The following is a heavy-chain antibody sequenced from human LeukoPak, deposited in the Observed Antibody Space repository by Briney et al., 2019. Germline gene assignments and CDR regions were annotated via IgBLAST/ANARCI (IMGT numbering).Heavy chain of an antibody. V-gene: IGHV3-30*04. J-gene: IGHJ4*02. D-gene: IGHD3/OR15-3a*01. CDR1: GFTFSTYT. CDR2: ISYDGSNK. Sequence: PGGSLRLSCAASGFTFSTYTIHWVRQAPGKGLEWVAVISYDGSNKFFADSVKGRFTISRVNSRNTVYLQMNSLRAEDTAVYYCARGFKAGLFDYWGQGTLVTASS. CDR3: ARGFKAGLFDY.